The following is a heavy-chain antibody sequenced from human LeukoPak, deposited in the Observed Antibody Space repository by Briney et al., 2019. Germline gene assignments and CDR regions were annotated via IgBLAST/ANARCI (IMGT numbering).Heavy chain of an antibody. CDR3: ARSFSGFWSGYYYY. J-gene: IGHJ4*02. D-gene: IGHD3-3*01. CDR2: INPNSGGT. CDR1: GYTFTGYY. V-gene: IGHV1-2*02. Sequence: ASVKVSCKASGYTFTGYYMHWVRQAPGQGLEWMGWINPNSGGTSYAQKFQGRVTMTRDTSISTAYMELSRLRSDDTAVYYCARSFSGFWSGYYYYWGQGTLVTVSS.